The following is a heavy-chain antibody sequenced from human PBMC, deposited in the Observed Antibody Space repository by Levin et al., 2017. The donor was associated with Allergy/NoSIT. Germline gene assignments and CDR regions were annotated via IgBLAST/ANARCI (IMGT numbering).Heavy chain of an antibody. CDR2: IFYSGST. CDR3: ARGVAMVRGTPNYFDS. D-gene: IGHD3-10*01. Sequence: GSLRLSCTVSGGSITSYYWSWIRQPPGRGLEWIGYIFYSGSTNYSPSLRSRITISVDTSKNQFSLRLNSVTAADTAVYYCARGVAMVRGTPNYFDSWGQGTLVTVSS. CDR1: GGSITSYY. V-gene: IGHV4-59*01. J-gene: IGHJ4*02.